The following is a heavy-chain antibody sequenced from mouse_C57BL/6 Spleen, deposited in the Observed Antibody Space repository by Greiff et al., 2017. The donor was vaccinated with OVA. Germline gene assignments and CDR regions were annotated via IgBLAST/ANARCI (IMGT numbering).Heavy chain of an antibody. CDR3: ARPPYYYGSSRFAY. Sequence: QVQLQQPGAELVKPGASVKLSCKASGYTFTSYWMHWVQQRPGQGLEWIGMIHPNSGSTNSYEQFKSKATLTVDKSSSTAYMQLSSLTSEDSAVYYCARPPYYYGSSRFAYWGQGTLVTVSA. V-gene: IGHV1-64*01. J-gene: IGHJ3*01. CDR2: IHPNSGST. CDR1: GYTFTSYW. D-gene: IGHD1-1*01.